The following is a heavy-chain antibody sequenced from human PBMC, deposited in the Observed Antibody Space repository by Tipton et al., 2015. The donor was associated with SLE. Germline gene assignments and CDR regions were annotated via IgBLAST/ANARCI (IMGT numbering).Heavy chain of an antibody. J-gene: IGHJ4*02. Sequence: SLRLSCAASGFTFSSYGMHWVRQAPGKGLEWVAFIRYDGSNKYYADSVKGRFTISRDNSKNTLYLQMNSLRAEDTAVYYCARPSYDFWSGYQGLDYWGQGTLVTVSS. CDR2: IRYDGSNK. CDR3: ARPSYDFWSGYQGLDY. V-gene: IGHV3-30*02. CDR1: GFTFSSYG. D-gene: IGHD3-3*01.